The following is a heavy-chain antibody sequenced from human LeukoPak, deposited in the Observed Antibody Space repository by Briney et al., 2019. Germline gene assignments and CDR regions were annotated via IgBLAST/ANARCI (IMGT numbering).Heavy chain of an antibody. CDR2: IYYSGST. D-gene: IGHD4-17*01. CDR1: GGSISSGDYY. Sequence: PSQTLSLTCTVSGGSISSGDYYWSWIRQPPGKGLEWIGYIYYSGSTYYNPSLKSRVTISVDTSKNQFSLKLSSVTAADTAVYYCARVLTVRYYYYMDVWGKGTTVTVSS. J-gene: IGHJ6*03. V-gene: IGHV4-30-4*08. CDR3: ARVLTVRYYYYMDV.